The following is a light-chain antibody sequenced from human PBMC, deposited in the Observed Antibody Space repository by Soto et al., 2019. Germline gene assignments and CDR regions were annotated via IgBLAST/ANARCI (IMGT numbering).Light chain of an antibody. J-gene: IGKJ1*01. CDR2: GTS. Sequence: EIVLTQSPGTLSLSPGERATLSCRASQSVSSSYLAWYQQKPGQAPRLLLYGTSSRATGIPDRFSGSGSGTDFTLTIRRLEPEDFAGYYCQQYGSSRAFGQGTKVEIK. CDR3: QQYGSSRA. CDR1: QSVSSSY. V-gene: IGKV3-20*01.